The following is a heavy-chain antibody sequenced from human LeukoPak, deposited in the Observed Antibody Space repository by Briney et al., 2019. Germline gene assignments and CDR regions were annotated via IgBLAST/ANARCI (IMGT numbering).Heavy chain of an antibody. Sequence: GSLRLSCAASGFTFSSYSMNWVRQAPGKGLEWVSSISSSSSYIYYADSVKGRFTISRDNAKNSLYLQMNSLRAEDTAVYYCARDANSGYSYGYDYWGQGTLVTVSS. V-gene: IGHV3-21*01. J-gene: IGHJ4*02. CDR3: ARDANSGYSYGYDY. CDR1: GFTFSSYS. CDR2: ISSSSSYI. D-gene: IGHD5-18*01.